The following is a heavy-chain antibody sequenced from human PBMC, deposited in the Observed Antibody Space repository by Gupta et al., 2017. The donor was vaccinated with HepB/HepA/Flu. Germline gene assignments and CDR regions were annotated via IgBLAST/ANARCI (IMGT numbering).Heavy chain of an antibody. V-gene: IGHV4-34*01. CDR3: ARGFWGYTSGPFDY. CDR2: INHSGST. D-gene: IGHD3-16*01. J-gene: IGHJ4*02. CDR1: GGSFSGYY. Sequence: QVQLQQWGAGLLKPSETLSLPCAVSGGSFSGYYWSWIRQPPGKGLEWIGEINHSGSTNYNPSLKSRVTISVDTSKNQFSLKLSSVTAADTAVYYCARGFWGYTSGPFDYWGQGTLVTVSS.